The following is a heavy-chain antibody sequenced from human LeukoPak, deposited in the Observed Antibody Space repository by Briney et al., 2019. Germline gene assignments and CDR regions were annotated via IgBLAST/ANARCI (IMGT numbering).Heavy chain of an antibody. CDR1: GYTFTGYY. CDR3: ARDHIEMATDSYYYYGMDV. CDR2: INPNSGGT. D-gene: IGHD5-24*01. J-gene: IGHJ6*02. Sequence: ASVKVSCKASGYTFTGYYKHWVRQAPGQGLEWMGWINPNSGGTNYAQKFQGRVTMTRDTSISTAYMELSRLRSDDTAVYYCARDHIEMATDSYYYYGMDVWGQGTTVTVSS. V-gene: IGHV1-2*02.